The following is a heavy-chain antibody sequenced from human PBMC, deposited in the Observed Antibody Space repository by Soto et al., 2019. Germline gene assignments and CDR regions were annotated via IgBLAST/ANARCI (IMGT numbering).Heavy chain of an antibody. D-gene: IGHD2-15*01. CDR1: GGSISSGVYY. Sequence: SETRSLTSTVSGGSISSGVYYWIWIRQHPGRVLDWIGYIYYSGITYYNPSLKSRVTISVDTSKNQFSLQLSSVTAADTAVYYCARDRECSGGTCYNYFDYWGQGALVTVSS. CDR2: IYYSGIT. CDR3: ARDRECSGGTCYNYFDY. V-gene: IGHV4-31*02. J-gene: IGHJ4*02.